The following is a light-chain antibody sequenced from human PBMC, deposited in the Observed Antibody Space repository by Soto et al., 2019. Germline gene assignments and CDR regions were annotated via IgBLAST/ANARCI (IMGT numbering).Light chain of an antibody. CDR2: GAS. Sequence: EIVMTQSPATLSVSPGERATLSCRASQSVSSNLAWYQQKPGQAPRLLISGASTRATGVPARFSGSGSGTEFTLTISSLKSEDFAVYYGQQYNNWPPYTFGQGTKLEIK. CDR3: QQYNNWPPYT. J-gene: IGKJ2*01. CDR1: QSVSSN. V-gene: IGKV3-15*01.